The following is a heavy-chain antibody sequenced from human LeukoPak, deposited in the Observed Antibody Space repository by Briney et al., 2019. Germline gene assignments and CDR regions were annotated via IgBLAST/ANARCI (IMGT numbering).Heavy chain of an antibody. J-gene: IGHJ5*02. CDR3: ARYLGQYYDTSDNWFDP. Sequence: GGSLRLSCAASGFTFSSYAMSWVRQAPGKGLVWVSRINSDGINTSYADSVKGRFTISRDNAKNTLNLQMNSLRAEDTAVYYCARYLGQYYDTSDNWFDPWGQGTLVTVSS. D-gene: IGHD3-22*01. CDR1: GFTFSSYA. V-gene: IGHV3-74*01. CDR2: INSDGINT.